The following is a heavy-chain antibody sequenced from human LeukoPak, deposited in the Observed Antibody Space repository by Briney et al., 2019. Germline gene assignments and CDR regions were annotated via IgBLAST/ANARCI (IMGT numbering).Heavy chain of an antibody. Sequence: PGGSLRLSCAASGFTFSSYAMSWVRQAPGKGLEWVSAISGSGGSTYYADSVKGRFTISRDNSKNTLYLRMNSLRAEDTAVYYCAKDVRRDCSGGSCSSYWGQGTLVTVSS. CDR2: ISGSGGST. D-gene: IGHD2-15*01. V-gene: IGHV3-23*01. CDR3: AKDVRRDCSGGSCSSY. J-gene: IGHJ4*02. CDR1: GFTFSSYA.